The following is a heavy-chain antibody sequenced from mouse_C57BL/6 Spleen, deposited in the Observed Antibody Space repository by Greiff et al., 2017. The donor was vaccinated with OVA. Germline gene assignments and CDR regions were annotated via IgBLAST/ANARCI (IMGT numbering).Heavy chain of an antibody. CDR3: ARTSYYGSSYEDYFDY. J-gene: IGHJ2*01. CDR1: GFNIKDYY. CDR2: IDPEDGET. Sequence: VHVKQSGAELVKPGASVKLSCTASGFNIKDYYMHWVKQRTEQGLEWIGRIDPEDGETKYAPKFQGKATITADTSSNTAYLRLSSLTSEDTAVYYCARTSYYGSSYEDYFDYWGQGTTLTVSS. D-gene: IGHD1-1*01. V-gene: IGHV14-2*01.